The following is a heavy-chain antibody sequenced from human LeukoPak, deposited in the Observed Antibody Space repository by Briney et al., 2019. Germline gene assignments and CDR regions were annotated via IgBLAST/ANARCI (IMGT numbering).Heavy chain of an antibody. Sequence: SETLSLTCTVSGGSISSYYWSWIRQPAGKGLEWIGEINHSGSTNYNPSLKSRVTISVDTSKNQFSLKLSSVTAADTAVYYCARGTRLGYCSSTSCYNWFDPWGQGTLVTVSS. CDR1: GGSISSYY. V-gene: IGHV4-34*01. CDR3: ARGTRLGYCSSTSCYNWFDP. D-gene: IGHD2-2*01. J-gene: IGHJ5*02. CDR2: INHSGST.